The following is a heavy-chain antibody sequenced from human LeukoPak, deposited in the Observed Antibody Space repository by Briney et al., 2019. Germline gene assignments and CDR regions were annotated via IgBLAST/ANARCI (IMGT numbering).Heavy chain of an antibody. D-gene: IGHD2-2*01. CDR2: ISSSGSYI. CDR1: GDTFVRYG. Sequence: VWSLTLDCVTSGDTFVRYGRSWVRQAPGKGMEWASSISSSGSYIYYADSVKGRFTISRDNAKNSLYLQMNSLRAEDTAVYYCARGSCSSTRGYLHDICGQGALVTVSS. V-gene: IGHV3-21*01. CDR3: ARGSCSSTRGYLHDI. J-gene: IGHJ4*02.